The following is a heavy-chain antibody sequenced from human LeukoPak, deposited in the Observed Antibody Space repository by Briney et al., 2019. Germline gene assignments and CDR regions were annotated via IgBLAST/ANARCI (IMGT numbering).Heavy chain of an antibody. J-gene: IGHJ4*02. V-gene: IGHV3-23*01. CDR1: GVTFSSYV. Sequence: GGSLRLSCEASGVTFSSYVMSWVRQAPGKGPEWVSGISGSGGGTYYADSVKGRFTISRDNSKNTLYLQMNSLRAEDTAVYYCAKVQGYDFWSGYCPFDYWGQGTLVTVSS. CDR2: ISGSGGGT. D-gene: IGHD3-3*01. CDR3: AKVQGYDFWSGYCPFDY.